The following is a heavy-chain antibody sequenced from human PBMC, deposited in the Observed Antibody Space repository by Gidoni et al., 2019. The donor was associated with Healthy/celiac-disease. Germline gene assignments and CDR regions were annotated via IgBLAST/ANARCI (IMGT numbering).Heavy chain of an antibody. Sequence: QVQLVQSGAEVKKPGSSVKVSCKASGGTFSSYTISWVRQAPGQGLEWMGSIIPILGIANYAQKFQGRVTITADKSTSTAYMELSSLRSEDTAVYYCARGSSGGGAFDIWGQGTMVTVSS. CDR3: ARGSSGGGAFDI. J-gene: IGHJ3*02. V-gene: IGHV1-69*02. CDR2: IIPILGIA. D-gene: IGHD6-6*01. CDR1: GGTFSSYT.